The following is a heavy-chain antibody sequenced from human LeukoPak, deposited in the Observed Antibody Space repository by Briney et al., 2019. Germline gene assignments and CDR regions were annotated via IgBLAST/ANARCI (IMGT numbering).Heavy chain of an antibody. D-gene: IGHD3-22*01. CDR3: ARQGGYYDSSGYYTVIDN. CDR2: IYYSGST. V-gene: IGHV4-59*08. CDR1: GGSISSYY. J-gene: IGHJ3*02. Sequence: PSETLSLTCTVSGGSISSYYWSWIRQPPGKGLEWIGYIYYSGSTNYNPSLKSRVTISVDTSKNQFSLKLSSVTAADTAVYYCARQGGYYDSSGYYTVIDNWAQGTMVTVSS.